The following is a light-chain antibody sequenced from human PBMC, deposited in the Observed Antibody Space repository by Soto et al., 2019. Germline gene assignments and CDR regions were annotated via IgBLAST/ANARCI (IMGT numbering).Light chain of an antibody. CDR3: QVWDSRDDHRV. CDR2: DDS. J-gene: IGLJ2*01. CDR1: RIGSKS. V-gene: IGLV3-21*02. Sequence: SYELTQPPSVSVAPGQTARITCGGNRIGSKSVHWFQQKPGQAPVLVVHDDSDRPSGIPERFSGSNSGGTATLTISRVEAGDEADYYCQVWDSRDDHRVFGGGPKLTVL.